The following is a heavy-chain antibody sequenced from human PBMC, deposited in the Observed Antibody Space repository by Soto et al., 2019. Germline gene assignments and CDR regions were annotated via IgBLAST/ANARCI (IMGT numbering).Heavy chain of an antibody. CDR3: ARSRSGAVADSFDF. J-gene: IGHJ4*02. D-gene: IGHD3-10*01. Sequence: GWSLRLSCAASGFSFSRYAIHWVRQAPGKGLEWVAVISKDGSHKYYLESVKGRFTISRDNSKNILSLQMNSLRDEDTAVYYCARSRSGAVADSFDFWGQGTLVTVS. V-gene: IGHV3-30*04. CDR1: GFSFSRYA. CDR2: ISKDGSHK.